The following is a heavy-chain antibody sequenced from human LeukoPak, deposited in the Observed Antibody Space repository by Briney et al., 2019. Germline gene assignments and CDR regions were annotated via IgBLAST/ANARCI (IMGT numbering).Heavy chain of an antibody. CDR3: ARAIRGDY. V-gene: IGHV3-7*01. CDR1: GLTISSYW. J-gene: IGHJ4*02. Sequence: GGSLRLSCAASGLTISSYWMSWVRQAPGKGLEWVANRKQDGSEKYYVDSVKGRFTISRDNAKNSLYLQMNSLRAEDTAVYYCARAIRGDYWGQGTLVTVSS. CDR2: RKQDGSEK.